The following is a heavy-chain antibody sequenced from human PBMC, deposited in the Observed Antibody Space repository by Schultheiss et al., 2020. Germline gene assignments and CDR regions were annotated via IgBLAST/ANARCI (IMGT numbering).Heavy chain of an antibody. Sequence: SETLSLTCAVSGGSISSSNWWSWVRQPPGKGLECIGYIYYSGSTYYNPSLKSRVTISVDTSKNQFSLKLSSVTAADTAVYYCASDALGSGSYLWGQGTLVTVSS. D-gene: IGHD3-10*02. V-gene: IGHV4-4*02. J-gene: IGHJ4*02. CDR1: GGSISSSNW. CDR2: IYYSGST. CDR3: ASDALGSGSYL.